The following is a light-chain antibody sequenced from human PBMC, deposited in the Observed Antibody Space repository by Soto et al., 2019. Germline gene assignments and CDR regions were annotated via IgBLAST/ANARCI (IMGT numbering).Light chain of an antibody. CDR1: SSDVGGYNY. Sequence: QSALTQPASVSGSPGQSITISCTGTSSDVGGYNYVSWYQQHPGKAPKLMIYDVSKRPSGVSNRFSVSKSGNTASLTLSGLQAEAEADYYCSSYTSGSTIDVVVFGGGTKLTVL. CDR3: SSYTSGSTIDVVV. J-gene: IGLJ2*01. CDR2: DVS. V-gene: IGLV2-14*01.